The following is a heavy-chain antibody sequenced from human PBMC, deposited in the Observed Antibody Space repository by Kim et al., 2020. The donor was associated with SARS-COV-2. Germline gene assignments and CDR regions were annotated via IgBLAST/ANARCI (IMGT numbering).Heavy chain of an antibody. CDR1: GFTFSSYA. CDR2: ISYDGFNK. V-gene: IGHV3-30-3*01. D-gene: IGHD5-12*01. J-gene: IGHJ6*02. Sequence: GGSLRLSCAASGFTFSSYAMHWVRQAPGKGLEWVAVISYDGFNKYYADSVKGRFTISRDNSKNTLYLQMNSLRAEDTAVYYCARDGSGVWLQLWGYYYYGMDVWGQGTTVTVSS. CDR3: ARDGSGVWLQLWGYYYYGMDV.